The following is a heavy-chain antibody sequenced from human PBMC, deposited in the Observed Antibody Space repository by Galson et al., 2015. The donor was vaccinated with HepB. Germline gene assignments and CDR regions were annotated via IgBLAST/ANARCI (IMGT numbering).Heavy chain of an antibody. CDR3: VKEPLFGVVMTFDY. CDR1: GFTFSSYA. CDR2: ISSNGGST. V-gene: IGHV3-64D*06. Sequence: SLRLSCAASGFTFSSYAMHWVRQAPGKGLEYVSAISSNGGSTYYADSVKGRFTISRDNSKNTLYLQMSSLRAEDTAVYYCVKEPLFGVVMTFDYWGQGTLVTVSS. J-gene: IGHJ4*02. D-gene: IGHD3-3*01.